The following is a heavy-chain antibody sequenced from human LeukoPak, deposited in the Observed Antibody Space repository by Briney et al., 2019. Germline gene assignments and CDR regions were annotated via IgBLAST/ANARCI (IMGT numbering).Heavy chain of an antibody. D-gene: IGHD6-13*01. CDR2: IYTSGST. CDR3: ARVAAAGSFFDY. CDR1: GGSISSYY. V-gene: IGHV4-4*07. Sequence: SETLSLTCTVSGGSISSYYWGWIRQPAGKGLEWIGRIYTSGSTNYNPSLKSRVTMSVDTSKNQFSLKLSSVTAADTAVYYCARVAAAGSFFDYWGQGTLVTVSS. J-gene: IGHJ4*02.